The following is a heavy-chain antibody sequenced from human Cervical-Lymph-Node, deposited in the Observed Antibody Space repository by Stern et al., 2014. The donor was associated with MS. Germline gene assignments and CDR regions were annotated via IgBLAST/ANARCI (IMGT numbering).Heavy chain of an antibody. V-gene: IGHV1-2*02. Sequence: QVQLLESGAEAKAPGASMTVSCRASGYIFTAYYLHWVRQAPGQGLEWLGWINPNSGGTNYAQNFQGRVTMTRDTSISTAYMELRWLGYADTAVYYCARGSGTAYDLRGDYWGQGTLVTVSS. CDR3: ARGSGTAYDLRGDY. CDR2: INPNSGGT. CDR1: GYIFTAYY. J-gene: IGHJ4*01. D-gene: IGHD3-3*01.